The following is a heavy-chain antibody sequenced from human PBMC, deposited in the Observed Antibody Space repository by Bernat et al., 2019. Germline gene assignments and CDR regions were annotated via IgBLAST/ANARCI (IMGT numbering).Heavy chain of an antibody. J-gene: IGHJ4*01. D-gene: IGHD3-10*01. Sequence: QLQLQESGPGLVKPSETLSLTCSVPGGPISSSSYYWGWTRQPPGKGLEWIGSIYYSGSTYYNPSLKSRVTISVDTSKNQFALKLGSVTAADTAVYYCAGWVRGELDYWGQGTLVTVSS. CDR2: IYYSGST. CDR1: GGPISSSSYY. V-gene: IGHV4-39*01. CDR3: AGWVRGELDY.